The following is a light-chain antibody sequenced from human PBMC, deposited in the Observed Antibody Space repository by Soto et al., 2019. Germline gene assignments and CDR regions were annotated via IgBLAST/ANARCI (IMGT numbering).Light chain of an antibody. CDR2: GTS. CDR3: QQYHNWPIT. Sequence: EIVLTQSPGTLSLSPGERATLSCRASQTVSRMYLSWFQRKPGQAPRLIIYGTSTRATGIPVRFSGSGSGTDVTLTISSLQSEDFALYYCQQYHNWPITFGQGTRLEIK. V-gene: IGKV3D-7*01. CDR1: QTVSRMY. J-gene: IGKJ5*01.